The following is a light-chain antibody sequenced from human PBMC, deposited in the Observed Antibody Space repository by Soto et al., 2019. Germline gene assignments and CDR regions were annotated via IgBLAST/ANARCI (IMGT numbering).Light chain of an antibody. Sequence: QSVLTQPASVSGSPGQSITISCTGTSSDVGGYNYVSWYQQHPGKAPKLILYEVTTHPSGVSSRFSGSKSGNTASLTISGLQADDEANYYCSSYTSSNTPYVFGTGTKVTVL. CDR2: EVT. CDR3: SSYTSSNTPYV. J-gene: IGLJ1*01. V-gene: IGLV2-14*01. CDR1: SSDVGGYNY.